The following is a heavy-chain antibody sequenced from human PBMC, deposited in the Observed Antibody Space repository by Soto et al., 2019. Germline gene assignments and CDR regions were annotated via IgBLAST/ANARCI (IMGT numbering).Heavy chain of an antibody. CDR3: ARVVRDWVDIVVVPALGAFDS. Sequence: ASVKVSCKASGYTFTSYGISWVRQAPGQGLEWMGWISAYNGNTNYAQKLQGRVTMTTDTSTSTAYMELRSLRPDDTAVYYCARVVRDWVDIVVVPALGAFDSWGQGTMVTFSS. CDR1: GYTFTSYG. CDR2: ISAYNGNT. V-gene: IGHV1-18*01. J-gene: IGHJ3*02. D-gene: IGHD2-2*03.